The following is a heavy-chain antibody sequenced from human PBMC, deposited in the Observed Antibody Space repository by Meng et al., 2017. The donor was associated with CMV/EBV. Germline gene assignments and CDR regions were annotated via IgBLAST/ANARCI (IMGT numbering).Heavy chain of an antibody. D-gene: IGHD2-15*01. CDR2: IKQDGSEK. Sequence: GGSLRLSCAASGFTFSSYWMSWVRQAPGKGLEWVANIKQDGSEKYYADSVKGRFTISRDNAKNSLYLQMNSLRAEDTAVYYCARVRRDIHFDYWGQGTLVTVSS. CDR3: ARVRRDIHFDY. CDR1: GFTFSSYW. V-gene: IGHV3-7*01. J-gene: IGHJ4*02.